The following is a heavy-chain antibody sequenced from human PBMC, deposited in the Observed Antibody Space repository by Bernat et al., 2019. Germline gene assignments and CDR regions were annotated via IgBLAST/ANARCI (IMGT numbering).Heavy chain of an antibody. CDR1: GGSISSYY. CDR3: ARERYYDDSSGYYYGAFDI. V-gene: IGHV4-59*01. Sequence: QVQLQESGPGLVKPSETLSLTCTVSGGSISSYYWSWIRQPPGKGLEWIGYIYYSGSTNYNPSLKSRVTISVDTSKNQFSLKLSSVTAADTAVYYCARERYYDDSSGYYYGAFDIWGQGTMVTVSS. J-gene: IGHJ3*02. D-gene: IGHD3-22*01. CDR2: IYYSGST.